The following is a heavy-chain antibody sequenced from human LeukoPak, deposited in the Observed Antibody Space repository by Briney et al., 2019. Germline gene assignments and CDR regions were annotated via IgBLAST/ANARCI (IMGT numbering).Heavy chain of an antibody. CDR1: GFSLSTSGMY. CDR2: IYWNDDK. D-gene: IGHD4-11*01. V-gene: IGHV2-5*01. J-gene: IGHJ3*02. CDR3: AHRNSDYRAFDI. Sequence: SGPTLVKPTPPLTLTCTFSGFSLSTSGMYVGWIRQPPGKALEWLALIYWNDDKRYSPSLKSRLTITKDTSKNQVVLTMTNMDPVDTATYYCAHRNSDYRAFDIWGQGTMVTVSS.